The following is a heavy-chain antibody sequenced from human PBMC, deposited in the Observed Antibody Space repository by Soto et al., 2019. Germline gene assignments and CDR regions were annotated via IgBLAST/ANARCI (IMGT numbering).Heavy chain of an antibody. CDR2: IIPIFGTA. Sequence: SVKVSCKASGGTFSSYSISWVRQAPGQGLEWMGGIIPIFGTANYAQKFQGRVTITADESTSTAYMELSSLRSEDTAVYYCARVLYVDTAMEYFDYWGQGTLVPVSS. D-gene: IGHD5-18*01. V-gene: IGHV1-69*13. J-gene: IGHJ4*02. CDR3: ARVLYVDTAMEYFDY. CDR1: GGTFSSYS.